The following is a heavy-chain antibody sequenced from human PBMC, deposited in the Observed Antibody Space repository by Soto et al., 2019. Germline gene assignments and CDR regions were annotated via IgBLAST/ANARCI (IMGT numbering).Heavy chain of an antibody. J-gene: IGHJ6*03. Sequence: SETLSLTCTVSGGSISSSSYYWGWIRQPPGKGLEWIGSIYYSGSTYYNPSLKSRVTISVDTSKNQFSLKLSSVTAADTAVYYCARRSLLPPFYYYYYMDVWGKGTTVTVSS. CDR3: ARRSLLPPFYYYYYMDV. CDR1: GGSISSSSYY. D-gene: IGHD1-26*01. V-gene: IGHV4-39*01. CDR2: IYYSGST.